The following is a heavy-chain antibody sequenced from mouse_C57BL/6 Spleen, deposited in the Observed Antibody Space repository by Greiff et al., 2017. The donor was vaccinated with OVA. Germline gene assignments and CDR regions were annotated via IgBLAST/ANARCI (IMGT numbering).Heavy chain of an antibody. V-gene: IGHV1-5*01. J-gene: IGHJ3*01. Sequence: DVHLVESGTVLARPGASVKMSCKTSGYTFTSYWMHWVKQRPGQGLEWIGAIYPGNSDTSYNQKFKGKAKLTAVTSASTAYMELSSLTNEDSAVYYCTRPHYYGSSWFAYWGQGTLVTVSA. CDR2: IYPGNSDT. CDR3: TRPHYYGSSWFAY. CDR1: GYTFTSYW. D-gene: IGHD1-1*01.